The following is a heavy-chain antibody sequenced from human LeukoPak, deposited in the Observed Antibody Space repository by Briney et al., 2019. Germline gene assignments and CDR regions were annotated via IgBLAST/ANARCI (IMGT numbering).Heavy chain of an antibody. D-gene: IGHD2-2*01. J-gene: IGHJ6*03. V-gene: IGHV3-48*01. CDR3: AGTVARYYYQYMDV. Sequence: GGSLRLSCAASGLTFGSYSMNWVRQAPGKGLEWVSYISSSSTTIYYADSVKGRFTISRDKAKNSLYLQMNSLRGEDSAVYFCAGTVARYYYQYMDVWGKGITVTVSS. CDR2: ISSSSTTI. CDR1: GLTFGSYS.